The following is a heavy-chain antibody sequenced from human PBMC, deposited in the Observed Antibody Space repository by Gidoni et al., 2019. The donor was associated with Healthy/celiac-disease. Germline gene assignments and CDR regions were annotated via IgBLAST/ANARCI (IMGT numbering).Heavy chain of an antibody. CDR1: GGSISRGGYY. V-gene: IGHV4-31*03. J-gene: IGHJ6*03. D-gene: IGHD5-12*01. CDR3: ARVTEMATIFYYYYYMDV. CDR2: IFYSGST. Sequence: QVQLQESGPGLVKPSQTLSLTCTVSGGSISRGGYYWSWIRQHPGKGLEWIGYIFYSGSTYYNPSLKSRVTISVDTSKNQFSLTLSSVTAADTAVYYCARVTEMATIFYYYYYMDVWGKGTTVTVSS.